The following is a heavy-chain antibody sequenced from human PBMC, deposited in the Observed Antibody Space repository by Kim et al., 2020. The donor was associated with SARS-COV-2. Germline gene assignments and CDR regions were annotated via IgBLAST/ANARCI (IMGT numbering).Heavy chain of an antibody. J-gene: IGHJ4*02. CDR3: ARETTGYGELPD. CDR1: GDSIGSFY. V-gene: IGHV4-59*01. Sequence: SETLSLTCSVSGDSIGSFYWSWIWQTPGKGLEWIGYVYHSGTANFSPSFNSRVTLSVDMAKNQFSLTLRSVTAADTAFYYCARETTGYGELPDWGQGILVIVSS. CDR2: VYHSGTA. D-gene: IGHD3-10*01.